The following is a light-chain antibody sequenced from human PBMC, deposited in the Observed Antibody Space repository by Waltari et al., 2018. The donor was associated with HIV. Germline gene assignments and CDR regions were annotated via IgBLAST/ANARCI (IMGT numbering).Light chain of an antibody. V-gene: IGLV4-69*02. CDR1: SGHTRYA. Sequence: QLVLTQSPSASASLGASVKLTCTLSSGHTRYAIAWHQQQPEKGPRYLMKVYSDGSHSKGDGIPYRFSGSSSGAERYLTISSLQSEDEAEYYCQTWGTGVQVFGGVTKLTVL. CDR2: VYSDGSH. CDR3: QTWGTGVQV. J-gene: IGLJ3*02.